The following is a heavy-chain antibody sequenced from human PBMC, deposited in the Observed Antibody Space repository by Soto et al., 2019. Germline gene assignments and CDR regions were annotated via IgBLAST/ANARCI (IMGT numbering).Heavy chain of an antibody. D-gene: IGHD3-22*01. Sequence: SETLSLTCTVSGGSISSYYWSWIRQPPGKGLEWIGYIYYSGSTNYNPSLKSRVTISVDTSKKQFSLKLSSVTAADTAVYYCARGYDSSGYGTQNFDYWGQGTLVTVSS. CDR2: IYYSGST. V-gene: IGHV4-59*01. J-gene: IGHJ4*02. CDR3: ARGYDSSGYGTQNFDY. CDR1: GGSISSYY.